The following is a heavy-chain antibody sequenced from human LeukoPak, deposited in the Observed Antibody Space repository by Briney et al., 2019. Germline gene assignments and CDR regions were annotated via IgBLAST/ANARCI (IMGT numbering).Heavy chain of an antibody. Sequence: SETLSLTCTVSGGPISSGGYYWSWIRQPPGKGLEWIGYIYHSGSTYYNPSLKSRVTISVDRSKNQFSLKLSSVTAADTAVYYCARGSTIFNFDYWGQGTLVTVSS. J-gene: IGHJ4*02. CDR2: IYHSGST. CDR3: ARGSTIFNFDY. V-gene: IGHV4-30-2*01. D-gene: IGHD3-9*01. CDR1: GGPISSGGYY.